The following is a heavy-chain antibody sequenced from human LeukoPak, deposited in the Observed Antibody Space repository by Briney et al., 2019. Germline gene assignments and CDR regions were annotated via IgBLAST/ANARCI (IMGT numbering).Heavy chain of an antibody. CDR2: MNWNGDSR. J-gene: IGHJ6*03. CDR3: ARVTGYYFYIDL. V-gene: IGHV3-20*04. Sequence: GGSLRLSCGASGFIFDAYGMAWVRQGPGKGLEWVAGMNWNGDSRGYADSVKGRFIISRDNAKNSLQLQMNSLRPEDTASYYCARVTGYYFYIDLWGNGTTVTVSS. CDR1: GFIFDAYG.